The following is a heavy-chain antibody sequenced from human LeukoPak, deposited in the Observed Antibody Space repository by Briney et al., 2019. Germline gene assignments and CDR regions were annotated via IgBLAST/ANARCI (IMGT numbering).Heavy chain of an antibody. D-gene: IGHD2-15*01. Sequence: SETLSLTCTVSGGSISSSSYYWGWIRQPPGKGLEWIGSIYYSGSTYYDPSLKSRVTISVDTSKNQFSLKLSSVTGADTAGYYCARRDKGRPSPTDFWGQGTLVTVSS. J-gene: IGHJ4*02. CDR1: GGSISSSSYY. V-gene: IGHV4-39*01. CDR2: IYYSGST. CDR3: ARRDKGRPSPTDF.